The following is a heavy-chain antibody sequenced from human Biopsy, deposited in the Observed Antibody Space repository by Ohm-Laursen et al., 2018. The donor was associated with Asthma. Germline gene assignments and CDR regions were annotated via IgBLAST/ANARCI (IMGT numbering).Heavy chain of an antibody. J-gene: IGHJ4*02. Sequence: GSSVNVSCKSLGGTFNTYVIGWVRQAPGQGLGWMGGINSVFGITTYPQKFQDRVTITVDDSTSTVYMELSSLRSEDTAVYYCARKAGSCISRTCYSLDFWGQGTLVTVSS. V-gene: IGHV1-69*01. D-gene: IGHD2-2*01. CDR2: INSVFGIT. CDR3: ARKAGSCISRTCYSLDF. CDR1: GGTFNTYV.